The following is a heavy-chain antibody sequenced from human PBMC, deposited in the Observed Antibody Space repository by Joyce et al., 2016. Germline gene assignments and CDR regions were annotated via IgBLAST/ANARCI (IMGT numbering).Heavy chain of an antibody. J-gene: IGHJ5*02. D-gene: IGHD6-6*01. Sequence: EVQLVESGGGLVQPGGSLRLSCAASGFSFSGYWIHGVRQAPGKGLVWVSRIKTDVSSTRFADSVKGRFTISRDNAKNTLYLQMNSLRAEDTAVYYCVRGISARPGGPNWFDPWGQGTLVTVSS. CDR3: VRGISARPGGPNWFDP. CDR2: IKTDVSST. CDR1: GFSFSGYW. V-gene: IGHV3-74*01.